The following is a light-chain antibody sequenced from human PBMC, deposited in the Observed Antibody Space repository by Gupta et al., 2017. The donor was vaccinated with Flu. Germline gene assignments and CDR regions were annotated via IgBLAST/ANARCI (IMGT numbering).Light chain of an antibody. V-gene: IGKV4-1*01. CDR3: QQYYTTPRFT. J-gene: IGKJ3*01. CDR2: WAS. Sequence: DIVMTQSPDSLAVFLGERATINCKSSQSVLYNPNRKNYLAWYQQKPGQPPRLLIYWASTRESGVPARFSGSGSGTDYTRTISSLQAEDVAVYYCQQYYTTPRFTFGPGTKVDIK. CDR1: QSVLYNPNRKNY.